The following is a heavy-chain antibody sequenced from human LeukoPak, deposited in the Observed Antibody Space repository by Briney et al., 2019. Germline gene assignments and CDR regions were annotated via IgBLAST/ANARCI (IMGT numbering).Heavy chain of an antibody. D-gene: IGHD6-6*01. J-gene: IGHJ4*02. V-gene: IGHV3-23*01. CDR3: AKETSSSFDY. CDR1: GFTFSIYA. CDR2: ISNSGGST. Sequence: GGSLRLSCAASGFTFSIYAMNWVRQAPGKGLEWVSGISNSGGSTYYADSVKGRFTISRDNSKNTLYLQMNSLRAEDTAVYYCAKETSSSFDYWGQGTLVTVSS.